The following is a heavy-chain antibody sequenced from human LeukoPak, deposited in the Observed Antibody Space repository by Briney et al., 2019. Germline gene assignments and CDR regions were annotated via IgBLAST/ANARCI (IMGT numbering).Heavy chain of an antibody. Sequence: SGGSLRLSCAASGFTFSSYAMSWVRQAPGKGLVWVSRIKSDGSITNYADSVKGRFTISRDNAKNTLYLQMNSLRAEDTAVYYCARDRRWLNAFDIWGQGTMVTVSS. CDR1: GFTFSSYA. J-gene: IGHJ3*02. CDR3: ARDRRWLNAFDI. V-gene: IGHV3-74*01. D-gene: IGHD5-24*01. CDR2: IKSDGSIT.